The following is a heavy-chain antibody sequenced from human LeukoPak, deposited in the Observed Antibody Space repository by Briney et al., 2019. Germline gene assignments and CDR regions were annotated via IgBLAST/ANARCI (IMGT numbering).Heavy chain of an antibody. V-gene: IGHV3-11*05. D-gene: IGHD6-13*01. CDR1: GFTFSDYY. CDR3: ARAANTAAGTPTLAIDY. CDR2: IPSTSSYT. J-gene: IGHJ4*02. Sequence: GGCLRLSCVASGFTFSDYYMSWIRQAPGKGLEWVSYIPSTSSYTSYADSVKGRFTISRDNAKNSLYLQMNSLRAEDTAVYYCARAANTAAGTPTLAIDYWGQGTLVTVSS.